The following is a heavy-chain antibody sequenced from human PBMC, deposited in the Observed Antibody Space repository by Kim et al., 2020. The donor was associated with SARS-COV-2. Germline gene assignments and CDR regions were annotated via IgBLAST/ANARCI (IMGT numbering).Heavy chain of an antibody. V-gene: IGHV3-21*01. CDR2: ISSSSSYI. D-gene: IGHD3-10*01. Sequence: GGSLRLSCAASGFTFSSYSMNWVRQAPGKGLEWVSSISSSSSYIYYADSVKGRFTISRDNAKNSLYLQMNSLRAEDTAVYYCARGGGYGSGIIAHYYYGMDVWGQGTTVTVSS. J-gene: IGHJ6*02. CDR3: ARGGGYGSGIIAHYYYGMDV. CDR1: GFTFSSYS.